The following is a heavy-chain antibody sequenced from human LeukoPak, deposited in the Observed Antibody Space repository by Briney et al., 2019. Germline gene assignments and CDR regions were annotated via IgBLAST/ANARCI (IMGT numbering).Heavy chain of an antibody. CDR2: IRYDASDK. J-gene: IGHJ4*02. D-gene: IGHD1-26*01. CDR1: GFIFINYG. Sequence: PGGSLRLSCAASGFIFINYGIHGVRRAPGRGRGGVAFIRYDASDKYYEDSVKGRFTISRDNSKNKVYLQMNSLRGEDTAVYYCAKDPWEVGATSEIDYWGLGTLVTVSS. CDR3: AKDPWEVGATSEIDY. V-gene: IGHV3-30*02.